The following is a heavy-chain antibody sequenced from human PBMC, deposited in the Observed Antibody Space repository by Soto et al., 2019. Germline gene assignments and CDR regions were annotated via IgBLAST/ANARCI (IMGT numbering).Heavy chain of an antibody. V-gene: IGHV3-48*03. Sequence: GSLRLSFAASGFTFSSYEMNWVRQAPGKGLEWVSYISSSGSTIYYADSVKGRFTISGDNAKNSLYLQMNSLRAEDTAVYYCARVLTKQGYYYGMDVWGQGTTVTVSS. J-gene: IGHJ6*02. CDR2: ISSSGSTI. CDR3: ARVLTKQGYYYGMDV. CDR1: GFTFSSYE. D-gene: IGHD3-9*01.